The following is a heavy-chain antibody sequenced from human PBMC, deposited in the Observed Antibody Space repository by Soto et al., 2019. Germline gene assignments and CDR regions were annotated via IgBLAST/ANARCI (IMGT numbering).Heavy chain of an antibody. CDR2: IYDSGRT. D-gene: IGHD6-6*01. J-gene: IGHJ4*02. CDR1: GGSIRSDDYY. CDR3: AIDSSNSPDQIDS. V-gene: IGHV4-30-4*01. Sequence: HVQLQESGPGLVKPSQNLSLTCSVSGGSIRSDDYYLSWICQPPGKCLEWIGYIYDSGRTSYNPSLKSRITISVDTSENQFSLKVNSVTSADTALYYCAIDSSNSPDQIDSWGQGTLVIVSS.